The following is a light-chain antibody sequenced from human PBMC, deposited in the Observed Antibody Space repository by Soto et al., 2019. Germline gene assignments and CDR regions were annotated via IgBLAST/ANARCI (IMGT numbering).Light chain of an antibody. Sequence: DIQMTQSPSSLSASVGDRVTITCQASQDISNYLNWYQQKRGKAPKLLIYDASNLETGIPSRFSGSGSGTYFTLSNSSPQPECIATNYRHQYDKLRPISFSPGPRRSIK. CDR3: HQYDKLRPIS. J-gene: IGKJ5*01. CDR1: QDISNY. V-gene: IGKV1-33*01. CDR2: DAS.